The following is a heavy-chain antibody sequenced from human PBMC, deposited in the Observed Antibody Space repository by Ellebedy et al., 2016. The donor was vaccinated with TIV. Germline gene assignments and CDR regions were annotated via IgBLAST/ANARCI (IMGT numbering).Heavy chain of an antibody. CDR2: IYYSGST. CDR3: ARGLDGFPDY. J-gene: IGHJ4*02. Sequence: MPSETLSLTCTVSGGSISSSSYYRGWIRQPPGKGLEWIGSIYYSGSTNYNPSLKSRVTISVDTSKNQFSLKLSSVTAADTAVYYCARGLDGFPDYWGQGTLVTVSS. CDR1: GGSISSSSYY. V-gene: IGHV4-39*07. D-gene: IGHD5-24*01.